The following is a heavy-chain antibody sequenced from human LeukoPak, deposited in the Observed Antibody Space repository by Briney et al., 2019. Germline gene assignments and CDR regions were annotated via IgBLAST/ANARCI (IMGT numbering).Heavy chain of an antibody. V-gene: IGHV3-74*01. CDR3: ARAPSEVGGYYPEYFRH. CDR1: GFTFSRYW. CDR2: IKSDGKT. J-gene: IGHJ1*01. D-gene: IGHD3-3*01. Sequence: GGSLRLSCEASGFTFSRYWMHWVRQAPGKGLVWVSRIKSDGKTNYADSVKGRFTISRDNAKNTVSLQMNSVRADDTGVYYCARAPSEVGGYYPEYFRHWGQGTLVTVSS.